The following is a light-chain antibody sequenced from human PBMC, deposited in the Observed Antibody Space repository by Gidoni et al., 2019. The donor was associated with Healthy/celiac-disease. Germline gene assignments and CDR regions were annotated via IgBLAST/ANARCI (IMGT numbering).Light chain of an antibody. CDR3: QSYDSSLSALYV. V-gene: IGLV1-40*01. J-gene: IGLJ1*01. Sequence: QSVLTQPPSVAGAPGQWVTISCTGSSSNIGAGYDVHWYQQLPGTAPKLLSYGNSNRTSGVPDRFSGSKSGTAASLAITGLQAEDEADYYCQSYDSSLSALYVFGTGTKVTVL. CDR2: GNS. CDR1: SSNIGAGYD.